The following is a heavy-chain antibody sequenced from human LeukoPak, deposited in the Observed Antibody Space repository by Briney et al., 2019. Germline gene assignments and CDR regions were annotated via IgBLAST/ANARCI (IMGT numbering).Heavy chain of an antibody. CDR1: GFTFSNYA. CDR3: AKGTSSWHEFDY. CDR2: ISGSGGRT. J-gene: IGHJ4*02. D-gene: IGHD6-13*01. V-gene: IGHV3-23*01. Sequence: GSLRLSCAASGFTFSNYAMSWVRQAPGKGLEWVSGISGSGGRTYYADSVKGRFTISRDNSKNTLYLQMNSLRAEDTALYYCAKGTSSWHEFDYWGQGTLVTVSS.